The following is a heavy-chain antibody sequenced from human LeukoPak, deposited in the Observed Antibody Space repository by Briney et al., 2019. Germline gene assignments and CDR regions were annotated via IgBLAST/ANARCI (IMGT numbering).Heavy chain of an antibody. D-gene: IGHD3-22*01. V-gene: IGHV3-48*03. CDR1: GFTFSSYE. Sequence: GGSLRLSCAASGFTFSSYEMNWVRQAPGKGLEWVSYISSSGSTIYYADSVKGRFTISRDNAKNSLYLQMNSLRAEDTAVYYCARGDSDYYDSSGQGGFDPWGRGTLVTVSS. CDR3: ARGDSDYYDSSGQGGFDP. J-gene: IGHJ5*02. CDR2: ISSSGSTI.